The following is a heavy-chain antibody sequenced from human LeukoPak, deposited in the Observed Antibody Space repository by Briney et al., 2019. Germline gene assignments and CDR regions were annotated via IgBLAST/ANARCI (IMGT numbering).Heavy chain of an antibody. CDR1: GYSFTSYW. CDR2: IYPGDSDT. Sequence: GESLKISCKGSGYSFTSYWIGWVRQMPGKGLEWMGIIYPGDSDTRYSPSFQGQVTISADKSISTAYLQWSSLKASDTAMYCCARQGYSGYDCSGGSCQSYDAFDIWGQGTMVTVSS. CDR3: ARQGYSGYDCSGGSCQSYDAFDI. D-gene: IGHD2-15*01. V-gene: IGHV5-51*01. J-gene: IGHJ3*02.